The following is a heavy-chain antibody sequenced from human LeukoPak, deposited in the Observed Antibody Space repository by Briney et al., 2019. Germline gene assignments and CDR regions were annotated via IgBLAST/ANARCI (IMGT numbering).Heavy chain of an antibody. CDR3: ARGGYYYGSGSLPFDY. V-gene: IGHV4-59*01. D-gene: IGHD3-10*01. J-gene: IGHJ4*02. CDR1: GGSFDSYY. Sequence: SETLSLTCTVSGGSFDSYYWTWIRQPPGKGLEWIGYSGSTNYNPSLKSRVTISVDTSKNQFSLKLSSVTAADTAVYYCARGGYYYGSGSLPFDYWGQGTLVTVSS. CDR2: SGST.